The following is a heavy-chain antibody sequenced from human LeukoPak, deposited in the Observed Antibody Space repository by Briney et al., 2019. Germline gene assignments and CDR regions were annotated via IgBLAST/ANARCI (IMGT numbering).Heavy chain of an antibody. CDR1: GGTFSSYA. J-gene: IGHJ5*02. Sequence: SVKVSCKASGGTFSSYAISWVRQAPGQGLEWMGRIIPIFGTANYAQKFQGRVTITTDESTSTAYMELSSLRSEDTAVYYRARSPSSGYYYWLDPWGQGTLVTVSS. CDR3: ARSPSSGYYYWLDP. CDR2: IIPIFGTA. D-gene: IGHD3-22*01. V-gene: IGHV1-69*05.